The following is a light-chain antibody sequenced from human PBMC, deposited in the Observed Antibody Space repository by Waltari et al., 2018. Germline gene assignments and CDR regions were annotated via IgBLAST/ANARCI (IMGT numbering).Light chain of an antibody. J-gene: IGLJ3*02. CDR1: SSDVGFYDF. CDR3: SSYTRRSYWV. V-gene: IGLV2-14*01. Sequence: QSALTQPASVSGSPGQSITISCTGTSSDVGFYDFVSWFQQHPGKAPKVMIYKANNRPSGVSNRFSGSKSANTASLTISGLQAEDEADYYCSSYTRRSYWVFGGGTQLTVL. CDR2: KAN.